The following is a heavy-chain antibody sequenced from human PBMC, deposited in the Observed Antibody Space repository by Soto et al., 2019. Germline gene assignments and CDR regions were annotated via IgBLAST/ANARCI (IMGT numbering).Heavy chain of an antibody. Sequence: SETLSLTCTVSGVSLSTDVDYWGWVRQPPGKGLEWIGYIYYDGSTYYNPSLTSPVDISLDSSQNQFSLKLDSVTGADTDIYYCVRGINWNTTRPCYRYFDFWGRGTLVTDSS. CDR1: GVSLSTDVDY. V-gene: IGHV4-30-4*01. D-gene: IGHD1-1*01. CDR2: IYYDGST. J-gene: IGHJ4*01. CDR3: VRGINWNTTRPCYRYFDF.